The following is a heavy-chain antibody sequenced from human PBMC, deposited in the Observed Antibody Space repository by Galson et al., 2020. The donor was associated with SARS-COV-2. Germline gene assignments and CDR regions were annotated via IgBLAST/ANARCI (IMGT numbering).Heavy chain of an antibody. V-gene: IGHV3-48*04. Sequence: GESLKISCAASGFTFSSYSMNWVRQAPGKGLEWVSYISSSSSTIYYADSVKGRFTISRDNAKNSLYLQMNSLRAEDTAVYYCARVAPYYDFWSGYDYWGQGTLVTVSS. CDR2: ISSSSSTI. D-gene: IGHD3-3*01. J-gene: IGHJ4*02. CDR1: GFTFSSYS. CDR3: ARVAPYYDFWSGYDY.